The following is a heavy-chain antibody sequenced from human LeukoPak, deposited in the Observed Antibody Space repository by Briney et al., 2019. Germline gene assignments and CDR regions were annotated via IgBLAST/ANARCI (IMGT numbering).Heavy chain of an antibody. CDR3: ARGNCSGGSSYFGY. D-gene: IGHD2-15*01. V-gene: IGHV4-31*03. CDR2: IYYSGST. J-gene: IGHJ4*02. Sequence: SETLSLTCTVSGGSISSGGYYWSWIRQHPGKGLEWIGYIYYSGSTYYNPSLKSRVTISVDTSKNQFSLKLSSVTAADTAVYYCARGNCSGGSSYFGYWGQGTLVTVSS. CDR1: GGSISSGGYY.